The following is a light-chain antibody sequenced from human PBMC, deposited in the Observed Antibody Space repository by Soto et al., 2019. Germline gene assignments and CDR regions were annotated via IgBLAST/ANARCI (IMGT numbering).Light chain of an antibody. Sequence: EIVMTQSPATVSVSPGERATLSCRASQSVSSNLAWYQQKPGQAPRLLIYGASTRATGIPARFSGSGSGTEFTLTISSLQSEDFVVYYCQQYNNWPPYTFGQGTKLEIK. CDR3: QQYNNWPPYT. J-gene: IGKJ2*01. CDR2: GAS. V-gene: IGKV3-15*01. CDR1: QSVSSN.